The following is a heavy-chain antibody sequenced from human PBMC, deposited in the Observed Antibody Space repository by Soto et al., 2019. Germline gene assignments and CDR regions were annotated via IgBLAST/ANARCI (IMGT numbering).Heavy chain of an antibody. CDR2: IYYSGST. CDR1: GGSISSGYYY. V-gene: IGHV4-61*01. J-gene: IGHJ6*02. D-gene: IGHD3-3*01. CDR3: ARGLLTYYDFWSGYSPRPYYYGMDV. Sequence: LSLTCSVSGGSISSGYYYWSWIRQPPGKGLEWIGNIYYSGSTNYNPSLKSRVTISVDTSKNQFSLKLSSVTAADTAVYYCARGLLTYYDFWSGYSPRPYYYGMDVWGQGTTVTVSS.